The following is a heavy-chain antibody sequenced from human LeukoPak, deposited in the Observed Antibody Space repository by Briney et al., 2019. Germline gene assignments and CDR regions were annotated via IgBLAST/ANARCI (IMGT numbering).Heavy chain of an antibody. CDR1: GYNFNTYW. Sequence: GESLKISCKASGYNFNTYWIGWVRQMPGKGLEWMGIIYPGDSDTRYSPSFQGQVTFSVDESINTAYLQWSSLQASDTAMYYCARQTLGESRPFDYWGQGTLVTVSS. J-gene: IGHJ4*02. V-gene: IGHV5-51*01. CDR2: IYPGDSDT. CDR3: ARQTLGESRPFDY. D-gene: IGHD3-16*01.